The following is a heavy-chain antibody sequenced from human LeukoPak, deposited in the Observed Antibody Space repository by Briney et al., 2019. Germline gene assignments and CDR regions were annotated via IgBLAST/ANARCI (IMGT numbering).Heavy chain of an antibody. CDR2: ISGSGGST. Sequence: PGGSLRLSCAASGFTFSSYAMSWVRQAPGKGLGWVSAISGSGGSTYYADSVKGRFTISRDNSKNTLYLQMNSLRAEDTAVYYCARLRGYSYGYLDYWGQGTLVTVSS. CDR1: GFTFSSYA. V-gene: IGHV3-23*01. J-gene: IGHJ4*02. CDR3: ARLRGYSYGYLDY. D-gene: IGHD5-18*01.